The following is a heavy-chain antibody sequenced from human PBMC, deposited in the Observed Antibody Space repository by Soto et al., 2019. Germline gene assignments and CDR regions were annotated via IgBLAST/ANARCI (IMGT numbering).Heavy chain of an antibody. J-gene: IGHJ3*02. CDR3: VKFPLTGRSPGGAFDI. CDR2: ISWNSGSI. V-gene: IGHV3-9*01. CDR1: GFTFDDYA. D-gene: IGHD3-9*01. Sequence: EVQLVESGGGLVQPGRSLRLSCAASGFTFDDYAMHWVRQAPGKGLEWVSGISWNSGSIGYADSVKGRFTISRDNAKNSLYLQMNSLRAEDTALYYCVKFPLTGRSPGGAFDIWGQGTMVTVSS.